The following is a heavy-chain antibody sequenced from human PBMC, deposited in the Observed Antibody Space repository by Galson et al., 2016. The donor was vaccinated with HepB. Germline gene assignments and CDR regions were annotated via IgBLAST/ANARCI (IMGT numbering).Heavy chain of an antibody. D-gene: IGHD5-24*01. J-gene: IGHJ4*02. CDR1: GFTLSGYS. Sequence: SLRLSCAASGFTLSGYSMNWVRQAPGKGLEWVSSISSSSNYKYQADSLKGRFTISRDNAKNSLYLQMNSLRAQDTAWYYCARLDDYTSSYDQWGRGTLVTVSS. CDR2: ISSSSNYK. V-gene: IGHV3-21*01. CDR3: ARLDDYTSSYDQ.